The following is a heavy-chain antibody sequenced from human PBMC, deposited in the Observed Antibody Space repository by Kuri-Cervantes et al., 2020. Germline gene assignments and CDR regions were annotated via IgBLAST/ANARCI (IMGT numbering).Heavy chain of an antibody. D-gene: IGHD3-10*01. CDR2: IYHSGST. J-gene: IGHJ3*02. CDR1: GGSFSGYY. Sequence: ESLKISCAVYGGSFSGYYWSWIRQPPGKGLEWIGSIYHSGSTYYNPSLKSRVTISVDTSKNQFSLKLSSVTAADTAVYYCARDPTGAIWFRDNDAFDIWGQGTMVTVSS. CDR3: ARDPTGAIWFRDNDAFDI. V-gene: IGHV4-34*01.